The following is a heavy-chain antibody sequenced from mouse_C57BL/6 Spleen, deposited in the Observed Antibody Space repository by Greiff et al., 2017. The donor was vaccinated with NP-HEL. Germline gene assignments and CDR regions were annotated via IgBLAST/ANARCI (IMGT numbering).Heavy chain of an antibody. Sequence: EVKLMESGGDLVKPGGSLKLSCAASGFTFSSYGMSWVRQTPDKRLEWVATISSGGSYTYYPDSVKGRFTISRDNAKNTLYLQMSSLKSEDTAMYYCARPRQLRPYFDYWGQGTTLTVSP. CDR2: ISSGGSYT. D-gene: IGHD3-2*02. J-gene: IGHJ2*01. CDR3: ARPRQLRPYFDY. CDR1: GFTFSSYG. V-gene: IGHV5-6*01.